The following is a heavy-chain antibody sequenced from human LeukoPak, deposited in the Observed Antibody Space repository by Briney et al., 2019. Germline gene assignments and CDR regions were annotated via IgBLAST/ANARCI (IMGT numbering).Heavy chain of an antibody. V-gene: IGHV4-34*01. CDR2: INHSGST. Sequence: PSETLSLTCAVYGGSFSGYYWSWIRQPPGKGLEWIGEINHSGSTNYNPSLKSRVTISVDTSKNQFSLKLSSVTAADTAVYYCARPRRNTLHYFDYWGQGTLVTVSS. CDR1: GGSFSGYY. CDR3: ARPRRNTLHYFDY. D-gene: IGHD2-2*02. J-gene: IGHJ4*02.